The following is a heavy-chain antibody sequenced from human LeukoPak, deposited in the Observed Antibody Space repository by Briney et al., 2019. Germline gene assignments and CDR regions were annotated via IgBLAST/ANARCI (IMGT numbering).Heavy chain of an antibody. J-gene: IGHJ4*02. D-gene: IGHD5-18*01. Sequence: AGGSLRLSCVASGFIFSDLEMHWLRQAPGKGLEWISFISETGSTIYYADSVTGRFTISRDNAKNSLYLQMDSLRDEDTALYYCVRGYTPDYWGQGALVTVSS. V-gene: IGHV3-48*03. CDR1: GFIFSDLE. CDR3: VRGYTPDY. CDR2: ISETGSTI.